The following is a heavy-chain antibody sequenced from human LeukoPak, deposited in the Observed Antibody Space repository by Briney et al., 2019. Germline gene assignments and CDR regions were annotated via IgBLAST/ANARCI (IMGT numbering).Heavy chain of an antibody. CDR3: ARDHERYFGGGHFDY. Sequence: GGSLRLSCAASGFTFSSYEMNWIRQAPGKGLEWVSYISSSGSTIYYADSVKGRFTISRDNAKNSLYLQMNSLRAEDTAVYYCARDHERYFGGGHFDYWGQGTLVTVSS. V-gene: IGHV3-48*03. CDR2: ISSSGSTI. J-gene: IGHJ4*02. D-gene: IGHD2-21*01. CDR1: GFTFSSYE.